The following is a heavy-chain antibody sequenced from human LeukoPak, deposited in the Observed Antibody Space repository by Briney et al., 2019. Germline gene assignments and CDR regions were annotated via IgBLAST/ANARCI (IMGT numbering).Heavy chain of an antibody. CDR2: INPNNGGT. Sequence: GASVKVSCKASGYTFTDYFIHWVRQAPGQGLEWMGWINPNNGGTNYAQKFQGRVTMTRDTSISTAYMEVSRLRSDDTAVYYCARRHIDCSTTTCYVDYWGQGTLVTVSS. CDR1: GYTFTDYF. J-gene: IGHJ4*02. D-gene: IGHD2-2*01. V-gene: IGHV1-2*02. CDR3: ARRHIDCSTTTCYVDY.